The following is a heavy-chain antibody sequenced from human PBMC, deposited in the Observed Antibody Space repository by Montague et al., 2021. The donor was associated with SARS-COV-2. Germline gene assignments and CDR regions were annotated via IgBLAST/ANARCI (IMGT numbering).Heavy chain of an antibody. Sequence: SVKVSCKASVSGSSNSSPHLQCIRQTSSHIPESYAHFGSEDDETTYAQKFEGRLTMTEDRSTDTVYMELSSLRSEDTAVYYCATLGVEVITYALDIWGQGTMVTVSS. CDR3: ATLGVEVITYALDI. CDR2: FGSEDDET. J-gene: IGHJ3*02. CDR1: VSGSSNSS. D-gene: IGHD3-22*01. V-gene: IGHV1-24*01.